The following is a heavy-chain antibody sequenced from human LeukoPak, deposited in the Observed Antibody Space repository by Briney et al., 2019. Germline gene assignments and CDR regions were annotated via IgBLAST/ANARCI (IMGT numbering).Heavy chain of an antibody. CDR2: ISSSSSTI. Sequence: GGSLRLSCAASGFTFSSYSMNWVRQAPGKGLEWVSYISSSSSTIYYADSVKGRFTISRDNAKNSLYLQINSLRDEDTAVYYCAREGSGSYLDYWGQGTLVTVSS. CDR3: AREGSGSYLDY. CDR1: GFTFSSYS. J-gene: IGHJ4*02. V-gene: IGHV3-48*02. D-gene: IGHD3-10*01.